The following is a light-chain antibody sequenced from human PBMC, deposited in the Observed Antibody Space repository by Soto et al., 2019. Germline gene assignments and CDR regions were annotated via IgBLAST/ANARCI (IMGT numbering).Light chain of an antibody. CDR1: SSDVGSYNL. Sequence: QSALTQPASVSGSPGQSITISCTGTSSDVGSYNLVSWYQQHPGKAPKLMIYDGSQRPSGVSYRFSGSKSGNTASLTISGLQAEDEADYYCCSYAGSSTYVVFGGGTKLTVL. J-gene: IGLJ2*01. V-gene: IGLV2-23*01. CDR2: DGS. CDR3: CSYAGSSTYVV.